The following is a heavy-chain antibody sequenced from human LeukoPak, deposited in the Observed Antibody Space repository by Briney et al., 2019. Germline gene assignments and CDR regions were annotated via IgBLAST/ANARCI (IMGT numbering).Heavy chain of an antibody. D-gene: IGHD5-18*01. CDR3: TSRRGYSYGYYFDY. CDR1: GFTFGDYA. Sequence: PGRSLRLSCTASGFTFGDYAMSWVRQAPGKGLEGVGLIRSKAYGGTTEYAASVKGRFTISRDDSKSIAYLQMNSLKTEDTAVYYCTSRRGYSYGYYFDYWGQGTLVTVSS. V-gene: IGHV3-49*04. CDR2: IRSKAYGGTT. J-gene: IGHJ4*02.